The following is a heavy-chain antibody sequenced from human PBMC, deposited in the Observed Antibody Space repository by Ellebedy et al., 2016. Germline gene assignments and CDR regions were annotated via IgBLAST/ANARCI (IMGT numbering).Heavy chain of an antibody. D-gene: IGHD4-17*01. Sequence: GGSLRLXCAVSGFTFSSYSMNWVRQAPGKGLEWVSYISSGSRTTYYADSVKGRFTISRDSARNLLYLHMNSLRDEDTAVYYCARVEDYAADFYGMDVWGQGTTVTVSS. CDR2: ISSGSRTT. J-gene: IGHJ6*02. CDR3: ARVEDYAADFYGMDV. CDR1: GFTFSSYS. V-gene: IGHV3-48*02.